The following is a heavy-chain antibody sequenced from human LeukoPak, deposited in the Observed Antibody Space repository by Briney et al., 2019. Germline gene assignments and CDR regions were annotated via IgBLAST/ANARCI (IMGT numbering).Heavy chain of an antibody. J-gene: IGHJ6*03. D-gene: IGHD3-10*01. CDR1: GGSISSYY. CDR2: IYYSGST. Sequence: SETLSLTCTVSGGSISSYYWSWIRQPPGKGPEWIGYIYYSGSTNYNPSLKSRVTISVDTSKNQLSLKLGSVTAADTAVYYCARVEEGYGSGRRENYYYYYMDVWGKGTTVTISS. V-gene: IGHV4-59*01. CDR3: ARVEEGYGSGRRENYYYYYMDV.